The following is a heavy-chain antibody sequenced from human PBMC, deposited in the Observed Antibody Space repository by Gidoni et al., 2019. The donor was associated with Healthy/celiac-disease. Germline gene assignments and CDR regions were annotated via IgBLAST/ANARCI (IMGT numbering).Heavy chain of an antibody. CDR2: IYWNDDK. CDR3: AHSVAAAGSGYSKFDY. CDR1: GFSLTTSGVG. V-gene: IGHV2-5*01. Sequence: QITLKESGPTLVKPTQTLTLTCTFSGFSLTTSGVGVCWIRQPPGKALEWLALIYWNDDKRYSPSLKSRLTITKDTSKNQVVLTMTNMDPVDTATYYCAHSVAAAGSGYSKFDYWGQGTLVTVSS. D-gene: IGHD6-13*01. J-gene: IGHJ4*02.